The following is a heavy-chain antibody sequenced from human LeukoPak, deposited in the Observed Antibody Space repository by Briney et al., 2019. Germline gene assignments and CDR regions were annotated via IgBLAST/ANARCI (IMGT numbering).Heavy chain of an antibody. D-gene: IGHD3-9*01. CDR1: GGTFSSYA. Sequence: ASVKVSCKASGGTFSSYAISWVRQAPGQGLEWMGWISAYNGNTNYAQFFQGRVTMTTDTSTSTAYMELRSLTSDDTAVDYCARDGGQSYDLLTGYYNNDWFDPWGQGTLVTVSS. J-gene: IGHJ5*02. CDR3: ARDGGQSYDLLTGYYNNDWFDP. CDR2: ISAYNGNT. V-gene: IGHV1-18*01.